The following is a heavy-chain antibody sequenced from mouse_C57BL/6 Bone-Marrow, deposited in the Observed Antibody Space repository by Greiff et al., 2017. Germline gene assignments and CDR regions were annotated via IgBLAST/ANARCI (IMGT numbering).Heavy chain of an antibody. J-gene: IGHJ2*01. CDR1: GYTFTSYW. CDR3: ARSGPLGRSFDY. D-gene: IGHD4-1*01. CDR2: IYPTSGRT. Sequence: QVQLQQPGAELVKPGASVKMSCKASGYTFTSYWITWVKQRPGQGLEWIGDIYPTSGRTNYNEKFKSKAILTVDTSSNTAYMQLSSLTPEDSEVFYCARSGPLGRSFDYWGQGTTLTVSS. V-gene: IGHV1-55*01.